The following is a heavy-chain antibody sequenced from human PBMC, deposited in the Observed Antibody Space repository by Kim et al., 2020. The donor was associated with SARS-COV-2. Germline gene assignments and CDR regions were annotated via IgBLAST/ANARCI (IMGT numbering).Heavy chain of an antibody. J-gene: IGHJ5*02. V-gene: IGHV1-18*01. Sequence: QKLQGRVTMTTDTSTSTAYMELRSLRSDDTAVYYCARDQALRGQYQLFDPWGQGTLVTVSS. D-gene: IGHD2-2*01. CDR3: ARDQALRGQYQLFDP.